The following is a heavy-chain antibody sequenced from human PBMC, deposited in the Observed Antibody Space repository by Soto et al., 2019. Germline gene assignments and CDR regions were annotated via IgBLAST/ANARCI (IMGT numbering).Heavy chain of an antibody. CDR3: ARGGLSRVRGVRGSNNMDV. Sequence: QVQLQESGPGLVKPSGTLSLTCAVSGGSISNNNWWSWVRQSPGKGLEWIGEIYHTGSTNYNPSLESRVTMLVDKSKNQISLKVTSVTATDTAVYYCARGGLSRVRGVRGSNNMDVWGQGTTVTVSS. CDR1: GGSISNNNW. CDR2: IYHTGST. D-gene: IGHD3-10*01. J-gene: IGHJ6*02. V-gene: IGHV4-4*02.